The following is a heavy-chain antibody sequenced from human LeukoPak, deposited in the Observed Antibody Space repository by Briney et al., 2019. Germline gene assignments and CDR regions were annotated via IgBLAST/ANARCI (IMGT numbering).Heavy chain of an antibody. CDR2: ISYDGSNK. Sequence: PGGSLRLSCAASGFTFSSYGMHWVRQAPGKGLEWVAVISYDGSNKYYADSVKGRFTISRDNSKNTQYLQMNSLRAEDTAVYYCAKPHVDSEYYFDYWGQGTLSPSPQ. D-gene: IGHD5-12*01. V-gene: IGHV3-30*18. CDR3: AKPHVDSEYYFDY. J-gene: IGHJ4*02. CDR1: GFTFSSYG.